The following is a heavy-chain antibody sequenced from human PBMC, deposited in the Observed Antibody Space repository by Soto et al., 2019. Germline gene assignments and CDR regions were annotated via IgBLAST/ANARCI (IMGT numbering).Heavy chain of an antibody. CDR1: GGSISGGSYY. D-gene: IGHD6-25*01. CDR3: ARCGYFTDAFDI. CDR2: IYYSGST. Sequence: PSLTLSRPWAVSGGSISGGSYYWIWIRHHPGKGLEWIGYIYYSGSTYYNPSLKSRVTISVDTSKNQFSLKLSSVTAADTAVYYCARCGYFTDAFDIWGQGTMVTVSS. V-gene: IGHV4-31*11. J-gene: IGHJ3*02.